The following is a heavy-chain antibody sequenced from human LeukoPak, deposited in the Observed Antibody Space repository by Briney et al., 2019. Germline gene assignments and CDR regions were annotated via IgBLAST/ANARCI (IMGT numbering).Heavy chain of an antibody. D-gene: IGHD1-26*01. J-gene: IGHJ4*02. CDR2: ISASGSNT. Sequence: PGGSLRLSCAASGFTFSSYGMSWVRQAPGEGLKWVSIISASGSNTIYADSVKGGFTISRDNSKNTLYLQMNSLRAEDTAVHYCAKGASGSHYYSFDYWGQGTLVTVSS. V-gene: IGHV3-23*01. CDR3: AKGASGSHYYSFDY. CDR1: GFTFSSYG.